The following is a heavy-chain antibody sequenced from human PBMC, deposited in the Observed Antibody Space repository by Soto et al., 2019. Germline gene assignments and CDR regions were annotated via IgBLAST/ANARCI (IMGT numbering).Heavy chain of an antibody. Sequence: PGGSLRLSCAASGFTFSSYAMSWVRQAPGKGLEWVSAISGSGGSTYYADSVKGRFTISRDNSKNTLYLQMNSLRAEDTAVYYCAKGGYCSSTSCSLDAFDIWGQGTMVTVSS. CDR3: AKGGYCSSTSCSLDAFDI. V-gene: IGHV3-23*01. D-gene: IGHD2-2*01. CDR1: GFTFSSYA. CDR2: ISGSGGST. J-gene: IGHJ3*02.